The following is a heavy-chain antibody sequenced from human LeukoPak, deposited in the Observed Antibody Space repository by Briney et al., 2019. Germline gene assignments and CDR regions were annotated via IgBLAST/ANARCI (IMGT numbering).Heavy chain of an antibody. D-gene: IGHD6-13*01. J-gene: IGHJ5*02. CDR3: GRTAAGSGNWFDP. CDR1: GFTVSSNY. CDR2: IYSGGST. Sequence: GGSLRLSCAASGFTVSSNYISWVRQAPGKGLEWVSIIYSGGSTYYADSVKGRFTISRDNSKNTVYLQMNSLRAEDTAVYYCGRTAAGSGNWFDPWGQGTLVTVSP. V-gene: IGHV3-53*01.